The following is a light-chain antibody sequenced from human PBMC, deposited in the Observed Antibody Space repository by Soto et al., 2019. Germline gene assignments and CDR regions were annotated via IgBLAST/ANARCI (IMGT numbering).Light chain of an antibody. V-gene: IGLV1-47*01. CDR3: AAWDDSLSGPV. CDR1: SSNIGSNY. Sequence: QSVLTQPPSASGTPGQRVTISCSGSSSNIGSNYVYWYQQLPGTAPKLLIYRNNQRHSGVPDRFSGSNSGTSASLAISGLRSVDEADYYCAAWDDSLSGPVFGGGTELTVL. CDR2: RNN. J-gene: IGLJ3*02.